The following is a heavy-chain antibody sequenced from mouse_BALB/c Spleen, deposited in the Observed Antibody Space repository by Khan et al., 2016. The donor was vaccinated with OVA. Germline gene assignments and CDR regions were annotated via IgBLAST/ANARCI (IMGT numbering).Heavy chain of an antibody. J-gene: IGHJ2*01. V-gene: IGHV5-17*02. Sequence: EVQLVESGAGLVQPSRSLSLSCAVSGFSFTSFCIHWVRQASPKGLVWFAYFISGSSTIYYAASLKGRITISRDTPKNNIFLQMTSLRTEDTAMYYCARNSNFDYWGQGTTLTVSS. CDR3: ARNSNFDY. CDR1: GFSFTSFC. CDR2: FISGSSTI.